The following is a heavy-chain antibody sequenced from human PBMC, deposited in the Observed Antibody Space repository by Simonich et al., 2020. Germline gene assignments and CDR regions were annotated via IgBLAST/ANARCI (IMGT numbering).Heavy chain of an antibody. V-gene: IGHV4-59*08. CDR3: ARLPDY. CDR1: GGSISSYY. CDR2: IYYSGST. J-gene: IGHJ4*02. Sequence: QVQLQESGPGLVKPSETLSLTCTVSGGSISSYYCSWIRQPPGKGLEWIGYIYYSGSTNYNPSLKSRVTISVDTSKNQFSLKLSSVTAADTAVYYCARLPDYWGQGTLVTVSS.